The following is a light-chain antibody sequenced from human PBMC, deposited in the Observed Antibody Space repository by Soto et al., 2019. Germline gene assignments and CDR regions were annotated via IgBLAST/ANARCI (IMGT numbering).Light chain of an antibody. V-gene: IGLV7-46*01. Sequence: QAVVTQESSLTVSPGWTVTLTCGSSTGDVTRGHYPYWFQQKSGQAPRTLISDTSNKHTWTPARFSGSLLGGKAALTLSGAHQEDEAAYSCLLFPSSTSVVFGGGTKVTVL. CDR3: LLFPSSTSVV. J-gene: IGLJ2*01. CDR1: TGDVTRGHY. CDR2: DTS.